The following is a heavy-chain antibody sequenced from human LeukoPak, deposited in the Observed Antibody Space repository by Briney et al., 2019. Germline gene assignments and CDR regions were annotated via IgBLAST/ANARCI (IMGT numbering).Heavy chain of an antibody. D-gene: IGHD6-13*01. V-gene: IGHV3-30*04. CDR3: ARDLSSLIAAAGNWFDP. CDR1: GFTFSSYA. CDR2: ISYDGSNK. J-gene: IGHJ5*02. Sequence: GGSLRLSCAASGFTFSSYAMHWVRQAPGRGLEWVAVISYDGSNKYYADSVKGRFTISRDNSKNTLYLQMNSLRAEDTAVYYCARDLSSLIAAAGNWFDPWGQGTLVTVSS.